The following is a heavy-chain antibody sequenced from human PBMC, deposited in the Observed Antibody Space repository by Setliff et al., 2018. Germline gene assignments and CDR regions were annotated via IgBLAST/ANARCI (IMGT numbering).Heavy chain of an antibody. D-gene: IGHD3-3*01. V-gene: IGHV4-34*01. CDR1: GESFDTYY. CDR2: IDQSGSG. CDR3: ARDVFDFRTGQGGP. Sequence: TLSLTCNVYGESFDTYYWSWIRQPPGKGLEWFGEIDQSGSGDHNPSFKGRVTISVDTSKKQFSLTLNSVTAADTALYYCARDVFDFRTGQGGPWGQGTRVTVSS. J-gene: IGHJ5*02.